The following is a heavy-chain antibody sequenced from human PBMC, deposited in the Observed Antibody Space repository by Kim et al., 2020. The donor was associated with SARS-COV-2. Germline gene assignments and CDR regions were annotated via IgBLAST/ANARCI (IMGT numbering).Heavy chain of an antibody. CDR1: GFTFSNYA. CDR3: AKRPGIISGGTFDY. CDR2: IGGDGATT. Sequence: GGSLRLSCAASGFTFSNYAMSWVRQAPGKGLEWVSSIGGDGATTHHADPVKGRFTISRDNFKSTLYLEMNSLRAEDTAVYFCAKRPGIISGGTFDYWGQGTLVTVSS. D-gene: IGHD6-13*01. J-gene: IGHJ4*02. V-gene: IGHV3-23*01.